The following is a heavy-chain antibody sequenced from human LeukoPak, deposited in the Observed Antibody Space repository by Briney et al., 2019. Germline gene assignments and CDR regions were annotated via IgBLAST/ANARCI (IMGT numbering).Heavy chain of an antibody. D-gene: IGHD3-10*01. Sequence: GGSLRLSCAASGFTFSSSSISWVRQAPGKGLEWVSAITDAVGSTHYADSVKGRFTISSDNSKNTLYFQMNTVRTEDTAIYYCAKGDHGSRSTSFADFWGQGTLVTVSS. V-gene: IGHV3-23*01. CDR2: ITDAVGST. CDR1: GFTFSSSS. J-gene: IGHJ4*02. CDR3: AKGDHGSRSTSFADF.